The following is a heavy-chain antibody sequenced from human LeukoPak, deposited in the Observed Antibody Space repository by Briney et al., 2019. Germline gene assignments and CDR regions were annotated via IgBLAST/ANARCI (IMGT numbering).Heavy chain of an antibody. V-gene: IGHV3-30*02. J-gene: IGHJ4*02. D-gene: IGHD3-10*01. CDR3: AKDKGTLWFGQDY. Sequence: GGSLRLSCAASGFTFSSYGMHWVRQAPGKGLEWVAFIRYDGSNKYYADSVKGRFTISRDNSKNTLYLQMNSLRAEDTAVYYCAKDKGTLWFGQDYWGQGTLVTVSS. CDR2: IRYDGSNK. CDR1: GFTFSSYG.